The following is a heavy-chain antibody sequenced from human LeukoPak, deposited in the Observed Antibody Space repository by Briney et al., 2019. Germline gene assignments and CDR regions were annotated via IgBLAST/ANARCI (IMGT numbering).Heavy chain of an antibody. Sequence: GGSLRLSCAASGFTFSSYAMSWVRQAPGKGLEWVSAISGSGGSTYYADSVKGRFTISRDNSKNTLYLQMNSLRAEDTAVCYCAKDSYYYDSSGYSDWGQGTLVTVSS. CDR1: GFTFSSYA. CDR3: AKDSYYYDSSGYSD. CDR2: ISGSGGST. D-gene: IGHD3-22*01. V-gene: IGHV3-23*01. J-gene: IGHJ4*02.